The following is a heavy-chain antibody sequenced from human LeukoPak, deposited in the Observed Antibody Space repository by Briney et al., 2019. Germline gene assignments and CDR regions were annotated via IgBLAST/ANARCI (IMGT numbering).Heavy chain of an antibody. Sequence: GGSLRLSCAASRFTFSSYAMSWVRQAPGKGLEWVSAISGSGGSTYYADSVKGRFTISRDNSKNTLYLQMNSLRAEDTAVFYCAMKWFGELFPLYFDYWGQGTLVTVSS. CDR2: ISGSGGST. J-gene: IGHJ4*02. CDR3: AMKWFGELFPLYFDY. D-gene: IGHD3-10*01. V-gene: IGHV3-23*01. CDR1: RFTFSSYA.